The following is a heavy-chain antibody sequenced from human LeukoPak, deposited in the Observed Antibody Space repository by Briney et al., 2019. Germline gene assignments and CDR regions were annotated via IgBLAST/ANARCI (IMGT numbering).Heavy chain of an antibody. Sequence: ASVKVSCKASGYSFTGHYMHWVRQAPGQGLEWMGWINPKSGGTNYAQKFQGRVTMTRDTSISTAYMELSRLRSDDTAVYYCAREYPPNYYDSSGQGNWFDPWGQGTLVTVSS. J-gene: IGHJ5*02. CDR1: GYSFTGHY. CDR3: AREYPPNYYDSSGQGNWFDP. V-gene: IGHV1-2*02. D-gene: IGHD3-22*01. CDR2: INPKSGGT.